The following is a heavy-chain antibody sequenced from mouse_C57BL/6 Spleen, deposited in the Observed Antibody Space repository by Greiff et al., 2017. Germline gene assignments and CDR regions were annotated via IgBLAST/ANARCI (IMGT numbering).Heavy chain of an antibody. J-gene: IGHJ2*01. CDR2: IDPETGGT. D-gene: IGHD2-1*01. CDR1: GYTFTDYE. CDR3: TIYFYYFDY. V-gene: IGHV1-15*01. Sequence: QVQLQQSGAELVRPGASVTLSCKASGYTFTDYEMHWVKQTPVHGLEWIGAIDPETGGTAYNQKFKGKAILTADKSSSTAYMELRSLTSEDSAFYYCTIYFYYFDYWGQGTTLTVSS.